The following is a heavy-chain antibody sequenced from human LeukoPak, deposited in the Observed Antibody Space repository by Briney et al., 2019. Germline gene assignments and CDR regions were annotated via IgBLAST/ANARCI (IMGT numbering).Heavy chain of an antibody. J-gene: IGHJ4*02. CDR2: FNREDAAP. D-gene: IGHD3-22*01. CDR3: ATLDSYYDNSGRPLLPD. CDR1: GYSVTEVS. V-gene: IGHV1-24*01. Sequence: ASVKVSCKVSGYSVTEVSMHWVRQAPELGLEWVGGFNREDAAPVYAQQFQGRVTMTEDTSTDTAYMELSSLRSEDTALYYCATLDSYYDNSGRPLLPDWGQATLVTVSS.